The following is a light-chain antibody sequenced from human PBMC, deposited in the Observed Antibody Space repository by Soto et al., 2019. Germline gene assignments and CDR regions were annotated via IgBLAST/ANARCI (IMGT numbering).Light chain of an antibody. V-gene: IGKV1-5*03. CDR2: KAT. CDR1: QTISSW. J-gene: IGKJ1*01. CDR3: KHYNSYSET. Sequence: DIQMTQSPSTLSGSVGDRVTITCRASQTISSWLAWYQQKPGKAPKLLIYKATTLKSGVTSRFSSSGPGTDFTITISSLQPDEFATYYCKHYNSYSETLGEGTKVEL.